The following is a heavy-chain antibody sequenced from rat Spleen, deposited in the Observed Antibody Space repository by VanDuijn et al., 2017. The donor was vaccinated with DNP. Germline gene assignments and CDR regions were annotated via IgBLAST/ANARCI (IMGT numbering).Heavy chain of an antibody. J-gene: IGHJ2*01. CDR3: ASSVYYYSGYIPFDY. CDR1: GYSITSNY. D-gene: IGHD1-2*01. Sequence: EVQLQESGPGLVKPSQSLSLTCSVTGYSITSNYWGWIRKFPGNKMEWMAYISYSGSTGYNPSLKSRISITRDTSKNQFFLQLNSVTTEDTATYYCASSVYYYSGYIPFDYWGQGVMVTVSS. V-gene: IGHV3-1*01. CDR2: ISYSGST.